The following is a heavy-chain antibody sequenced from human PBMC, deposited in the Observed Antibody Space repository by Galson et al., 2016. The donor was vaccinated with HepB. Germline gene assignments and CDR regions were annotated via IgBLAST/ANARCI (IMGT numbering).Heavy chain of an antibody. Sequence: SVKVSCKASGYTFIDYGISWVRQAPGQRLEWMGWINTAKGNTHYSQKFQGRVIITRDTFASTAYMELSSLRSEDTAVYYCATTYGSGVTNWFDPWGQGTLVTVSS. D-gene: IGHD3-10*01. J-gene: IGHJ5*02. CDR1: GYTFIDYG. CDR2: INTAKGNT. CDR3: ATTYGSGVTNWFDP. V-gene: IGHV1-3*04.